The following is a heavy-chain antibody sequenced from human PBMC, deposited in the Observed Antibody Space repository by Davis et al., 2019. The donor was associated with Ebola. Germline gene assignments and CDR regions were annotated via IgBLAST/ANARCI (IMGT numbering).Heavy chain of an antibody. D-gene: IGHD3-22*01. CDR2: ISWNSGST. J-gene: IGHJ3*02. CDR1: GFTFDDYA. V-gene: IGHV3-9*01. Sequence: PGGSLRLSCAASGFTFDDYAMHWVRQAPGKGLEWVSGISWNSGSTAYADSVKGRFTISRDNAKNSLYLQMNSLRVEDTALYYCTKDRKGSSGPGPLDIWGQGTMVTVSS. CDR3: TKDRKGSSGPGPLDI.